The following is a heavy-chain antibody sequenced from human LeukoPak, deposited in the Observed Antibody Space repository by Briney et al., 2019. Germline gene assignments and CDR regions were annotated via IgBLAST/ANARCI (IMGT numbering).Heavy chain of an antibody. D-gene: IGHD3-10*01. CDR2: IYYSGST. CDR3: ASLRYGSGSYYVIDY. J-gene: IGHJ4*02. V-gene: IGHV4-59*12. CDR1: GGSISNYY. Sequence: SETLSLTCTVSGGSISNYYWSWIRQPPGKGLEWIGYIYYSGSTNYNPSLKSRVTMSVDTSKNQFSLKLSSATAADTAVYYCASLRYGSGSYYVIDYWGQGTLVTVSS.